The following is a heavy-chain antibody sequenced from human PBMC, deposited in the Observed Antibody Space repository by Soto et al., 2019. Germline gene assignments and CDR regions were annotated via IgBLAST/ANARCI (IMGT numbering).Heavy chain of an antibody. D-gene: IGHD1-26*01. CDR3: ARGGVGSSSAGFDP. V-gene: IGHV1-18*01. CDR1: GYIFSSYG. CDR2: ITAYNGNT. Sequence: QVQVVQSGAEVKEPGASVTVSCKASGYIFSSYGITWVRQAPGQGLEWMGWITAYNGNTNYAQKLQGRVTMTTDTSTSKAYMELRSLTSDDTAGYYCARGGVGSSSAGFDPWGQGTLVTVSS. J-gene: IGHJ5*02.